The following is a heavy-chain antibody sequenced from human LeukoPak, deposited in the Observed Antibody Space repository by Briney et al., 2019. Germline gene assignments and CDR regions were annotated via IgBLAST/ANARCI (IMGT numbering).Heavy chain of an antibody. Sequence: PSETLSLTCTVSGGSISSGDYYWSWIRQPPGKGLEWIGYIYYSGSTYYNPSLKSRVTISVDTSKNQFSLKLSSVTAADTAVYYCARVGYTYGYADHWGQGTLVTVSS. V-gene: IGHV4-30-4*01. CDR2: IYYSGST. J-gene: IGHJ4*02. CDR3: ARVGYTYGYADH. D-gene: IGHD5-18*01. CDR1: GGSISSGDYY.